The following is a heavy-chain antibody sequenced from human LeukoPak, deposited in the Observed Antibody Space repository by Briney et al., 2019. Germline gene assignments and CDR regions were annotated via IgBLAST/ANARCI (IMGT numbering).Heavy chain of an antibody. CDR2: IYSGGRT. CDR1: GITVSSND. Sequence: GGSLRLSCTASGITVSSNDMCWVRQAPGKGLEWISLIYSGGRTDYADSVKGRFTISRDNSKNMVCLQMNSLRGDDTAVYYCAGVLRGAFDIWGQGKMVAVSS. CDR3: AGVLRGAFDI. V-gene: IGHV3-53*01. J-gene: IGHJ3*02.